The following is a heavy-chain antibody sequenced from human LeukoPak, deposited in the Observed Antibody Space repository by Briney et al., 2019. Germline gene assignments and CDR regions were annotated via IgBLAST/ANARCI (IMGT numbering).Heavy chain of an antibody. J-gene: IGHJ4*02. D-gene: IGHD5-18*01. Sequence: PAETLSLTCTVSGGSVSSYYWSWIRQPPGKGLEWIGYIYYSGITNYTPSLKSRVTISVDTSKNLFSLNLSSVTAADTAVYYCARYSYGGTYFDYWGQGTLVTVSS. CDR3: ARYSYGGTYFDY. V-gene: IGHV4-59*02. CDR2: IYYSGIT. CDR1: GGSVSSYY.